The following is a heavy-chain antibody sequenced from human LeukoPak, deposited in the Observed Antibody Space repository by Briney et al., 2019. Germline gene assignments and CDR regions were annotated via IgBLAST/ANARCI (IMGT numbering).Heavy chain of an antibody. D-gene: IGHD5-18*01. CDR2: IYYTGDT. CDR3: ARDFADTHTDTADVYYMDV. J-gene: IGHJ6*03. CDR1: GGSISSDDYY. V-gene: IGHV4-30-4*01. Sequence: SQTLSLTCTVSGGSISSDDYYWSWTRQAPGKGLEYIGYIYYTGDTHYNPSLKSRVTISLDTSKNQFSLRLNSVTAADTAVYYCARDFADTHTDTADVYYMDVWGKGTTVTVSS.